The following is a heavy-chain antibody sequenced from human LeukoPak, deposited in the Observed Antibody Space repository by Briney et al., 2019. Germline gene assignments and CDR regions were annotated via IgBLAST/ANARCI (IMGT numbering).Heavy chain of an antibody. J-gene: IGHJ4*02. Sequence: GGSLRLSCAASGFTFSNAWMSWVRQAPGKGLEWVGRIKSKTDGGTTDYAAPVKGRFTISRDDSKNTLYLQMNSLRTEATAAYYCTTSRYGSASYYVYFDYWGQGTLVTVSS. CDR2: IKSKTDGGTT. CDR1: GFTFSNAW. D-gene: IGHD3-10*01. CDR3: TTSRYGSASYYVYFDY. V-gene: IGHV3-15*01.